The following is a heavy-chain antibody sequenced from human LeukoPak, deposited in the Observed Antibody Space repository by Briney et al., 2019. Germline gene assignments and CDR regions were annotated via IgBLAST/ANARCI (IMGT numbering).Heavy chain of an antibody. Sequence: GGSLRLSCAASGFTFSSYAMSWVRQAPGKGLEWVSAISGSGSSTYYADSVKGRFTISRDNSKNTLYLQMNSLRAEDTAVYYCAKAARILGRDYYGMDVWGQGTTVTVSS. CDR2: ISGSGSST. CDR3: AKAARILGRDYYGMDV. J-gene: IGHJ6*02. CDR1: GFTFSSYA. V-gene: IGHV3-23*01. D-gene: IGHD2-15*01.